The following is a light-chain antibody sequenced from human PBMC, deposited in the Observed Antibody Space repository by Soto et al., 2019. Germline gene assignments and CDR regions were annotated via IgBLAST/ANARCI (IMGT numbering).Light chain of an antibody. CDR1: QSVSSN. V-gene: IGKV3-20*01. Sequence: VITQSPSTLSVSPGERATLSCRASQSVSSNLAWYQQKPGQAPSLLIYGASSRATGIPVRFSGSGSGTDFTLTIGRLEPEDFAVYYCQQYGSSPPLTFGGGTKVDIK. CDR2: GAS. J-gene: IGKJ4*01. CDR3: QQYGSSPPLT.